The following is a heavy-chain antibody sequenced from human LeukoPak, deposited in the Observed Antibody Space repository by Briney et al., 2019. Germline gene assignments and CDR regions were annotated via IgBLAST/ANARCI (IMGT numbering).Heavy chain of an antibody. CDR1: GFPFSSYG. CDR3: AKDHYYYGSGIYFMHYFDY. V-gene: IGHV3-30*18. CDR2: ISYDGSNK. Sequence: PGGSLRLSCAASGFPFSSYGMHWVRQAPAKGREWVAVISYDGSNKYYAESVKGRFTISRENSKNTLHLQMNSLRAEDTAVYYCAKDHYYYGSGIYFMHYFDYWGQGTLVTVSS. D-gene: IGHD3-10*01. J-gene: IGHJ4*02.